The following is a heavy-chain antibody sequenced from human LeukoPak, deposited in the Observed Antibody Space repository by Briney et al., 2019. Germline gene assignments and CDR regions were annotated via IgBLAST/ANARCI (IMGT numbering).Heavy chain of an antibody. CDR1: GFTFSNYA. D-gene: IGHD3-10*01. CDR3: AKAENYYLSGTYRRDFDY. Sequence: GGSLRLCCAASGFTFSNYAMNWVRQAAGKGLEWVSSISDSGDHTYYADSVKGRFTISRDDSKNTLYLQMSSLRAEDTAVYYCAKAENYYLSGTYRRDFDYWGQGTLVTVSS. V-gene: IGHV3-23*01. CDR2: ISDSGDHT. J-gene: IGHJ4*02.